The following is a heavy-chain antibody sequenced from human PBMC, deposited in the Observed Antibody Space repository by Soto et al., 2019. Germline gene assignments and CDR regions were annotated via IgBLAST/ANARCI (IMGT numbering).Heavy chain of an antibody. D-gene: IGHD6-13*01. Sequence: GGSLRLSCAASGFTFSSYAMSWVRQAPGKGLEWVSAISGSGGSTYYADSVKGRFTISRDNSKNTLYLQMNSLRAEDTAVYYCAKVIAAAGTNYYYGMDVWGQGTTVTVSS. CDR1: GFTFSSYA. CDR2: ISGSGGST. CDR3: AKVIAAAGTNYYYGMDV. J-gene: IGHJ6*02. V-gene: IGHV3-23*01.